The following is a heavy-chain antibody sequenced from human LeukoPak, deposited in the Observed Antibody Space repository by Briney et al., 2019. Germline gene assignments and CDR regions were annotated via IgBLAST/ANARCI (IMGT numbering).Heavy chain of an antibody. V-gene: IGHV3-74*01. D-gene: IGHD5-24*01. CDR3: ARVRGKDETSMASFDY. Sequence: GGSLRLSCAASGSTFSSYWMHWVRQAPGKGLVWVSRINSDGSSTSYADSVKGRFTISRDDAKTSLYLQMNSLRAEDTAVYYCARVRGKDETSMASFDYWGQGALVTVSS. CDR1: GSTFSSYW. CDR2: INSDGSST. J-gene: IGHJ4*02.